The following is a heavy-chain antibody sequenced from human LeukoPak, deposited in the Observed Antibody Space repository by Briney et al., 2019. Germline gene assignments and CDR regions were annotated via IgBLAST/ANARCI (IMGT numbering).Heavy chain of an antibody. CDR2: IYSGGST. J-gene: IGHJ5*02. V-gene: IGHV3-66*02. CDR1: GFTVSSNY. Sequence: GGSLRLSCAASGFTVSSNYMSWVRQAPGKGLEWVSVIYSGGSTYYADSVKGRFTISRDDSKNTLYLQMNSLRAEDTAVYYCAGDGSGRFLGGGGNWFDPWGQGTLVTVSS. D-gene: IGHD3-3*01. CDR3: AGDGSGRFLGGGGNWFDP.